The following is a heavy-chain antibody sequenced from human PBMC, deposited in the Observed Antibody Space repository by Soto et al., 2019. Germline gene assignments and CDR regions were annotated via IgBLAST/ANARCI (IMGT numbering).Heavy chain of an antibody. V-gene: IGHV4-59*02. Sequence: SETLSLTCTVSGGSVSSDYWSWIRQPPGKGLEWVGYVYNDGGTKYNPSLKSRVTISVDTSNNQFSLKLTSVTAADTAVYYCARGYYYDTSSYYSAFDIWGQGTTVTVSS. D-gene: IGHD3-22*01. CDR3: ARGYYYDTSSYYSAFDI. CDR2: VYNDGGT. CDR1: GGSVSSDY. J-gene: IGHJ3*02.